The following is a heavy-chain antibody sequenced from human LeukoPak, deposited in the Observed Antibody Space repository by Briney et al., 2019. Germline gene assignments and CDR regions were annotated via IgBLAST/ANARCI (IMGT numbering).Heavy chain of an antibody. Sequence: GGSLRLSCAASGFTFSSYEMNWVRQAPGKGLEWVSYISSSGSTRYYADSVKGRFTISRDNAKNSLYLQLNGLRAEDTAVYYCARGIGSSTWPLALWGQGTLVTVSS. CDR3: ARGIGSSTWPLAL. V-gene: IGHV3-48*03. CDR1: GFTFSSYE. CDR2: ISSSGSTR. J-gene: IGHJ4*02. D-gene: IGHD6-13*01.